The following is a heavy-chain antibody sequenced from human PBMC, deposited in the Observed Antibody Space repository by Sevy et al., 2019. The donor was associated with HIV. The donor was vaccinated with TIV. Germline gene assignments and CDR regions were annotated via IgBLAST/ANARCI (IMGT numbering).Heavy chain of an antibody. D-gene: IGHD2-8*01. CDR3: AREGCTKPHDY. J-gene: IGHJ4*02. CDR1: GFTFSKYS. Sequence: GGPLRLSCAASGFTFSKYSMSWVRQPPGKGLEWVSTLSFGCGEINYADSVKGRFTISRDNSKSSVYLQMKNLRPEDTAVYYCAREGCTKPHDYWGQGTLVTVSS. V-gene: IGHV3-23*01. CDR2: LSFGCGEI.